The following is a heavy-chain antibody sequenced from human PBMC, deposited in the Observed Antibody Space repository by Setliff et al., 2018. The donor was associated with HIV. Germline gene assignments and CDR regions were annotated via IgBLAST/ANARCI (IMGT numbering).Heavy chain of an antibody. CDR3: ARHYYTDPFDY. V-gene: IGHV4-59*08. CDR2: IYSSGST. CDR1: GGSISGYY. D-gene: IGHD3-22*01. Sequence: LSLTCTVSGGSISGYYWSWIRQSPGKGLDWIGYIYSSGSTDYNPSLKSRITISVDTSKNQFSLQLSSVTAADTAVYYCARHYYTDPFDYWGQGILVTVSS. J-gene: IGHJ4*02.